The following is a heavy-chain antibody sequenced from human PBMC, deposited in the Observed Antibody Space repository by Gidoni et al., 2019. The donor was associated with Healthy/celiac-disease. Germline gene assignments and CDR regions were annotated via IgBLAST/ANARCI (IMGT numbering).Heavy chain of an antibody. V-gene: IGHV1-2*02. CDR2: INPNSGGT. Sequence: QVQLVQSGAEVKKPGASVKVSCKASGYTFTGYYMHWVRQAPGQGLEWMGWINPNSGGTNYAQKFQGRVTMTRDTSISTAYMELSRLRSDDTAVYYCARDPPSPYYDILTGYYKGDDAFDIWGQGTMVTVSS. CDR1: GYTFTGYY. CDR3: ARDPPSPYYDILTGYYKGDDAFDI. D-gene: IGHD3-9*01. J-gene: IGHJ3*02.